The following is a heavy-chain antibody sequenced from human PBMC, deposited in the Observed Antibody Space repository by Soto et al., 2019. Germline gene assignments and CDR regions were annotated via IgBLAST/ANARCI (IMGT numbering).Heavy chain of an antibody. CDR1: GFTFSSYG. CDR3: ARVSPGIGGSGKSTFWYYYYGMDV. D-gene: IGHD3-10*01. Sequence: QVQLVESGGGVVQPGRSLRLSCAASGFTFSSYGMHWVRQAPGKGLEWVAIIWYDGSNKYYADSVKGRFTISRDDSKNTLYLQMNSLTAEDTAVYYCARVSPGIGGSGKSTFWYYYYGMDVWGQGTTVTVSS. V-gene: IGHV3-33*08. CDR2: IWYDGSNK. J-gene: IGHJ6*02.